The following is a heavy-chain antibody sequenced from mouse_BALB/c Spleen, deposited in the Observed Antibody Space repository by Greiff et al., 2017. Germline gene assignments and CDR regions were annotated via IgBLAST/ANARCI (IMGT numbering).Heavy chain of an antibody. V-gene: IGHV5-17*02. CDR1: GFTFSSFG. J-gene: IGHJ4*01. Sequence: DVQLVESGGGLVQPGGSRKLSCAASGFTFSSFGMHWVRQAPEKGLEWVAYISSGSSTIYYADTVKGRFTISRDNPKNTLFLQMTSLRSEDTAMYYCARSLTTVVAYYYAMDYWGQGTSVTVSS. CDR3: ARSLTTVVAYYYAMDY. D-gene: IGHD1-1*01. CDR2: ISSGSSTI.